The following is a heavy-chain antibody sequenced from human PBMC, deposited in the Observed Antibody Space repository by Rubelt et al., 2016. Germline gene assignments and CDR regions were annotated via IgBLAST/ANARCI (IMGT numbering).Heavy chain of an antibody. CDR1: GGSFSGYY. CDR2: INHSGST. Sequence: QVQLQQWGAGLLKPSETLSLTCAVYGGSFSGYYWSWIRQPPGKGLEWIGEINHSGSTNYNPSLKVRVTISVDTSKNQFSLKLSSVTAADTAVYYCARGKEGLGVTMMDYWGQGTLVTVSS. D-gene: IGHD3-22*01. J-gene: IGHJ4*02. V-gene: IGHV4-34*01. CDR3: ARGKEGLGVTMMDY.